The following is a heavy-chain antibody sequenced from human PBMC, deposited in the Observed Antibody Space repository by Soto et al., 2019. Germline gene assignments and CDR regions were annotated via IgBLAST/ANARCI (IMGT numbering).Heavy chain of an antibody. J-gene: IGHJ4*02. Sequence: AVVALRISWGASGVTCSGDGGSLVRPAPGKGPEWVSFITDNGGSTYYADSVKGRFTISRDNTKNTLFLQMNSLRAEDTAVYYCAKERATTTAFDYWGQGALVTVSS. D-gene: IGHD4-17*01. CDR2: ITDNGGST. V-gene: IGHV3-23*01. CDR1: GVTCSGDG. CDR3: AKERATTTAFDY.